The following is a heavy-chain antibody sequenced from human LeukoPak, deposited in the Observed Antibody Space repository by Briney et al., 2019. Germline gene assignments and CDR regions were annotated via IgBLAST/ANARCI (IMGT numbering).Heavy chain of an antibody. CDR1: GFTFSSYA. V-gene: IGHV3-30*04. CDR2: ISYDGSNK. D-gene: IGHD2-21*02. Sequence: PGRSLRLSCVASGFTFSSYAMHWVRQAPGKGLEWVAVISYDGSNKYYADSVKGRFTISRDNSKNTLYLQMNSLRAEDTAVYYCAREGSHIVVVTAIDYYFDYWGQGTLVTVSS. J-gene: IGHJ4*02. CDR3: AREGSHIVVVTAIDYYFDY.